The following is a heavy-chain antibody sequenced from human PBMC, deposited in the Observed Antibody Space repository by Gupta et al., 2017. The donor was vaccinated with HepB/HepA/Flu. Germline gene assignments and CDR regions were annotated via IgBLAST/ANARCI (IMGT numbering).Heavy chain of an antibody. D-gene: IGHD3-3*01. CDR3: ARRTIFGAESGAYYYYMDV. Sequence: QVQLVESGGGVVQPGRSLRLVCAASGFTFSSYGMPRVRRAPGQGLEWVAVIWYDGSNKYYADSVKGRFTISRDNSKNTLYLQMNSLRAEDTAVYYCARRTIFGAESGAYYYYMDVWGKGTTVTVSS. CDR1: GFTFSSYG. J-gene: IGHJ6*03. V-gene: IGHV3-33*01. CDR2: IWYDGSNK.